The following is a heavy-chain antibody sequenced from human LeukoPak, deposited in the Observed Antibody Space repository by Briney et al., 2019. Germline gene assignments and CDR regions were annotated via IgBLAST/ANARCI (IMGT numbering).Heavy chain of an antibody. CDR3: ARAHCTRTTCNWNDAFDV. Sequence: GGSLRLTCAASGFTFSGYALHWVRQAPGKGLEWVAVIGYDGNNYIYADSVKGRFSISRDNSKDFLFLHMDSLRSEDTAVYYCARAHCTRTTCNWNDAFDVWGQGTMVTVSS. J-gene: IGHJ3*01. V-gene: IGHV3-30-3*01. CDR1: GFTFSGYA. CDR2: IGYDGNNY. D-gene: IGHD2-8*01.